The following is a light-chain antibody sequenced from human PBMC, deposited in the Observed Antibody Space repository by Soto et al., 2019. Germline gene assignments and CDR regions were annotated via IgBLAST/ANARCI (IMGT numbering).Light chain of an antibody. CDR2: DAS. J-gene: IGKJ4*01. CDR1: QTISGW. CDR3: QQYNSYSLT. V-gene: IGKV1-5*01. Sequence: DIQMTQSPSTLSTSVGDRVTITCRASQTISGWLAWYQQKPGKAPNLLIYDASSLESGVPSRFSGSRSGTEFTLTISSLQPDDFATDYCQQYNSYSLTFGGGTKVEIK.